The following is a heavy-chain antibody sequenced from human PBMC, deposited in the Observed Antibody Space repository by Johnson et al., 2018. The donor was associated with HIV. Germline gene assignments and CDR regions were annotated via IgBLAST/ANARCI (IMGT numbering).Heavy chain of an antibody. J-gene: IGHJ3*02. D-gene: IGHD6-6*01. CDR3: ARESLLITPRRDDAFDI. V-gene: IGHV3-7*05. CDR1: GFTFSSYW. CDR2: IKQDGTEK. Sequence: VQLVESGGGVVQPGGSLRLSCAASGFTFSSYWMNWVRQAPGKGLEWVANIKQDGTEKYYVDSVKGRFTISRDNSKNSLYLQMNSLTAEDTALYYCARESLLITPRRDDAFDIWGQGTMVTVSS.